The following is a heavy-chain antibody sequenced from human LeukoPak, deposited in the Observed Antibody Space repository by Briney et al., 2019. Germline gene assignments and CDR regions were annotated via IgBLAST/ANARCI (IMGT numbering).Heavy chain of an antibody. D-gene: IGHD3-10*01. CDR2: IWYDGSNK. Sequence: GGSLRLSCAASGFTFSSYGMHWVRQAPGKGLEWVAVIWYDGSNKYYADSVKGRFTISRDNSKNTLYLQMNSLRAEDTAVYYCARENPPYGSGSYYPDYWGQGTLVTVSS. V-gene: IGHV3-33*01. CDR1: GFTFSSYG. J-gene: IGHJ4*02. CDR3: ARENPPYGSGSYYPDY.